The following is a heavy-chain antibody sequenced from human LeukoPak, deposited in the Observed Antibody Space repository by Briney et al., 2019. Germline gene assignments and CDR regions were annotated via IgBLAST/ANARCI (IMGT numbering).Heavy chain of an antibody. CDR3: ARDSGYDASGFDY. J-gene: IGHJ4*02. CDR1: GGSFSGYY. D-gene: IGHD5-12*01. CDR2: INHSGST. Sequence: TSETLSPTCAVYGGSFSGYYWSWIRQPPGKGLEWIGEINHSGSTNYNPSLKSRVTISVDRSKNQFSLKLSSVTAADTAVYYCARDSGYDASGFDYWGQGTLVTVSS. V-gene: IGHV4-34*01.